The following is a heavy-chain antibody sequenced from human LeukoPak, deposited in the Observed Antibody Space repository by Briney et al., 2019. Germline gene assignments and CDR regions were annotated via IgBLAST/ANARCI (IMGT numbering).Heavy chain of an antibody. CDR1: GYTFTGYY. D-gene: IGHD2-21*02. CDR2: INPNSGGT. Sequence: ASVKVSCKASGYTFTGYYMHWVRQAPGQGLEWMGWINPNSGGTNYAQKFQGRVTMTRDTSISTAYMELSRLRSDDTAVYYRATKVGDFCGGDCYHHYYFDYWGQGTLVTVSS. V-gene: IGHV1-2*02. CDR3: ATKVGDFCGGDCYHHYYFDY. J-gene: IGHJ4*02.